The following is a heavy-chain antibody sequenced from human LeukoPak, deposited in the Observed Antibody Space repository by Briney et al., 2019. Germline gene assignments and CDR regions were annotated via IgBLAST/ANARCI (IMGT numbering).Heavy chain of an antibody. Sequence: GGSLRLSCAASGFTFSSYWMYWVRQAPGKGLVWVSRINGDGSSRSYADSVKGRFTISRDNAKNTLYLQMNSLRAEDTAVYYCARDRGDLPDSWGQGTLVTVSS. CDR1: GFTFSSYW. J-gene: IGHJ4*02. V-gene: IGHV3-74*01. D-gene: IGHD3-16*01. CDR3: ARDRGDLPDS. CDR2: INGDGSSR.